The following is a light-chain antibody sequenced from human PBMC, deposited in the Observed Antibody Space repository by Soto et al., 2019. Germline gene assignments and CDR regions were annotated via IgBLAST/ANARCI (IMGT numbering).Light chain of an antibody. J-gene: IGLJ1*01. CDR1: SSDVGGYNY. CDR2: EVS. Sequence: QSALTQPPSASGSPGQSVTISCTRTSSDVGGYNYVSWYQQHPGKAPKLMIYEVSKRPSGVTDRFSGSKSGNTASLTVSGLQPEDEADYYCSSYAGSNKSVFGTGTKVTVL. V-gene: IGLV2-8*01. CDR3: SSYAGSNKSV.